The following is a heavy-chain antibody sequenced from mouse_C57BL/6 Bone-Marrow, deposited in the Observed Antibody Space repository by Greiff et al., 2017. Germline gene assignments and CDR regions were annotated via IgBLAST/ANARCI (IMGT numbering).Heavy chain of an antibody. CDR3: ARSGDDGDFDY. CDR1: GYTFTSYG. D-gene: IGHD1-2*01. CDR2: IYPRSGNT. Sequence: QVQLQQSGAELARPGASVKLSCKASGYTFTSYGISWVKQRTGQGLEWIGEIYPRSGNTYYNEKFKGKATLTAAKSSSTAYMELRSLTSEASAVXFCARSGDDGDFDYWGQGTTRTVSS. V-gene: IGHV1-81*01. J-gene: IGHJ2*01.